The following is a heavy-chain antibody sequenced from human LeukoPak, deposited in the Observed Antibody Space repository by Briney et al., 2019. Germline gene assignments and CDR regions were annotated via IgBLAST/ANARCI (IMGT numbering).Heavy chain of an antibody. Sequence: ASVKVSCKTSGYTFTDYYMHWVRQAPGQGLEWMGWINPNSGGTNYAQKFQGRVTMTRDTFISTAYMEMSRLRSDDTAVYYCARAGCSTTSCYLNWFDPWGQGTLVTVSS. V-gene: IGHV1-2*02. CDR3: ARAGCSTTSCYLNWFDP. CDR2: INPNSGGT. D-gene: IGHD2-2*01. CDR1: GYTFTDYY. J-gene: IGHJ5*02.